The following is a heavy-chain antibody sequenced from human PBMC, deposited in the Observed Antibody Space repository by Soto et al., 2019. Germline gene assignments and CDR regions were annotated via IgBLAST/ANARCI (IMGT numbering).Heavy chain of an antibody. J-gene: IGHJ6*02. CDR2: IIPIFGTA. D-gene: IGHD3-10*01. CDR1: GGTFSSYA. V-gene: IGHV1-69*13. Sequence: SVKVSCKASGGTFSSYAISWVRQAPGQGLEWMGGIIPIFGTANYAQKFQGRVTITADESTSTAYRELNSLRSEDTAVYYCARAIAVRGDDYYYYGMDVWGQGTTVTVSS. CDR3: ARAIAVRGDDYYYYGMDV.